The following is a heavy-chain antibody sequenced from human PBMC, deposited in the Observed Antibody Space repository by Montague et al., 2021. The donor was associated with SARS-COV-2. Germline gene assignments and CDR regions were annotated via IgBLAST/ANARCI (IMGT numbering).Heavy chain of an antibody. CDR3: ARAPIVVSGKNAFDI. CDR2: IYHTGST. CDR1: GVSISSSHW. D-gene: IGHD6-19*01. J-gene: IGHJ3*02. Sequence: SETLSLTCTVSGVSISSSHWWSWIRQHPGKGLVWLGEIYHTGSTNYNTSLQSRVTISVDKSKNQFSLKLSSVTAADTAVYFCARAPIVVSGKNAFDIWSQGRMVTVSS. V-gene: IGHV4-4*02.